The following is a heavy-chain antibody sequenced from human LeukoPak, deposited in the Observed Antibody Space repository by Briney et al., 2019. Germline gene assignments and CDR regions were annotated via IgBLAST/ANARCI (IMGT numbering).Heavy chain of an antibody. Sequence: PPETLSLTCTVSGGSMSNSYLTWVRQPAGKGLEWIGRMYVSGTTNYSPSLRSRVTMSIDSSKNQFSLRLSSVTAADTAVYYCARENYYDSSGYSEGMDVWGQGTTVTVS. J-gene: IGHJ6*02. D-gene: IGHD3-22*01. CDR3: ARENYYDSSGYSEGMDV. CDR1: GGSMSNSY. CDR2: MYVSGTT. V-gene: IGHV4-4*07.